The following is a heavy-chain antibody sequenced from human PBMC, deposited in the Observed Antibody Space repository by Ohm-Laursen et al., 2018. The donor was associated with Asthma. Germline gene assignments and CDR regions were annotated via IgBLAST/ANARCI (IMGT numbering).Heavy chain of an antibody. CDR3: ARIGPEWELPGREYSLHH. CDR1: GFTFSNHW. CDR2: ISTASSFI. J-gene: IGHJ1*01. V-gene: IGHV3-21*01. Sequence: SLRLSCTASGFTFSNHWMTWVRQAPGRGLEWVESISTASSFIYYADSVRGRFTTSRDNARNSVYLQMNSLRAEDTALYYCARIGPEWELPGREYSLHHWGEGTLVTVSS. D-gene: IGHD1-26*01.